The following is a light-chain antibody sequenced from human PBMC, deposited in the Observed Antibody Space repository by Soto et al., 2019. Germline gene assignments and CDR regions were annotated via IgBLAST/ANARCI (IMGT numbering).Light chain of an antibody. CDR2: TVS. CDR1: HCLVCQDVKTD. V-gene: IGKV2-30*01. Sequence: VALSQYTLSLPVIIGQPASISCRSRHCLVCQDVKTDLNWFQQRPGQAPKRLIYTVSSRDSGVPDRFSGRGSGTDFTLKIRRVEAEDVGVYYCMQATHRPLTFGEGTKVAIK. CDR3: MQATHRPLT. J-gene: IGKJ4*02.